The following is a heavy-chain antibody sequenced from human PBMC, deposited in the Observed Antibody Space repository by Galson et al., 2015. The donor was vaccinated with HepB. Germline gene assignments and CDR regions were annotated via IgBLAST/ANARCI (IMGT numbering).Heavy chain of an antibody. Sequence: SETLSLTCTVSGGSISSSSYYWGWIRQPPGKGLEWIGSIYYSGSTYYNPSLKSRVTISVDTSKNQFSLKLSSVTAADTAVYYCASGINYYDSSGYSGIYYFDYWGQGTLVTVSP. V-gene: IGHV4-39*01. D-gene: IGHD3-22*01. CDR3: ASGINYYDSSGYSGIYYFDY. CDR2: IYYSGST. CDR1: GGSISSSSYY. J-gene: IGHJ4*02.